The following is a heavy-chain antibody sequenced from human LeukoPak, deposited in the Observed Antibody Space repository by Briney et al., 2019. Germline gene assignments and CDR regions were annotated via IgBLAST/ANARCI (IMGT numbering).Heavy chain of an antibody. CDR2: INPSGGST. V-gene: IGHV1-46*01. CDR1: GYTFTSYY. CDR3: ARERRGLPHN. J-gene: IGHJ4*02. Sequence: ASVKVSCKASGYTFTSYYMHWVRQAPGQGLEWMGIINPSGGSTSYAQKFQGRVTMTRNTSISTAYMELSSLRSEDTAVYYCARERRGLPHNWGQGTLVTVSS.